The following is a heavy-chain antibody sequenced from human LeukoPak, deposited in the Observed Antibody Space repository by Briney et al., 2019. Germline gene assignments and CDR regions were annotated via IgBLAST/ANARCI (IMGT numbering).Heavy chain of an antibody. CDR3: ARDRREWEAEAFDI. D-gene: IGHD1-26*01. Sequence: KPSETLSLTCTVSGGSISSYYWSWIRQPPGKGLEWIGYIYYSGSTNYNPSLKSRVTISVDTSKNQFSLKLSSVTAADTAVYYCARDRREWEAEAFDIWGQGTMVTVSS. CDR1: GGSISSYY. CDR2: IYYSGST. V-gene: IGHV4-59*01. J-gene: IGHJ3*02.